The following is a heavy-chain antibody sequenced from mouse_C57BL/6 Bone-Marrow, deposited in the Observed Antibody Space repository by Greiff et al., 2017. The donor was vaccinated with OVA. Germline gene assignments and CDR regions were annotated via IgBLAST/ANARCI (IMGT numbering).Heavy chain of an antibody. J-gene: IGHJ1*03. CDR3: ARYYYGSSYWYFDV. V-gene: IGHV3-8*01. Sequence: EVKLMESGPGLAKPSQTLSLTCSVTGYSITSDYWNWIRKFPGNKLEYMGYISYSGSTYYNPSLKSRISITRDTSKNQYYMQLNSVTTDDTDTDDWARYYYGSSYWYFDVWGTGTTVTVSA. CDR1: GYSITSDY. D-gene: IGHD1-1*01. CDR2: ISYSGST.